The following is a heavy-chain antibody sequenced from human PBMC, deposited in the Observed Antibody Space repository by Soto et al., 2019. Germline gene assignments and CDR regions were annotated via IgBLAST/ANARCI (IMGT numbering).Heavy chain of an antibody. CDR3: ARYFDH. CDR1: GDSVSRSSYY. CDR2: IYNTGST. J-gene: IGHJ4*02. Sequence: QVQLQESGPGLLKPSETLSLTCTVSGDSVSRSSYYWTWIRQPPGKGLEWIGYIYNTGSTNYNPSLKSRVTISIDTSRNQFSLRLSSVTAADTAVYYCARYFDHWGQGTLVTVSS. V-gene: IGHV4-61*01.